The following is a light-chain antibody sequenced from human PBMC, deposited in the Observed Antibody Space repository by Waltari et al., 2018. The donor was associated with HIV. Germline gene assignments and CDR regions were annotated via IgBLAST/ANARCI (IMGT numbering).Light chain of an antibody. CDR3: CSYAGSSPYV. CDR2: EVS. Sequence: QSALTQPASVSGSPGPSITISCTGTRSDVGSYKFVSWYQQHPGNAPKLIIYEVSKRPSRISNRFSGSKSGNTASLTISGLQAEDEADYYCCSYAGSSPYVFGPGTKVTVL. CDR1: RSDVGSYKF. V-gene: IGLV2-23*02. J-gene: IGLJ1*01.